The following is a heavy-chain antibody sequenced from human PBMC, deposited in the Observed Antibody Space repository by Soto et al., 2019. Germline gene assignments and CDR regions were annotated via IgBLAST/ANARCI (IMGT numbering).Heavy chain of an antibody. V-gene: IGHV1-2*02. CDR1: GFTFTGYY. CDR2: IKSNGDDT. D-gene: IGHD2-21*01. J-gene: IGHJ4*02. CDR3: ARDQRSYGEPPFDY. Sequence: ASVKVSCKASGFTFTGYYIHWVRQVPGQGLEWMGWIKSNGDDTKYAQKFQDRVTMTRHTSMNTVYMEVSRLRSDDTAVYYCARDQRSYGEPPFDYWGQGTLVTVSS.